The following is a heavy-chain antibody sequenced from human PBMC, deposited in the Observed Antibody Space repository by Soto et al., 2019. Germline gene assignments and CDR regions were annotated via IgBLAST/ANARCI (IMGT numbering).Heavy chain of an antibody. Sequence: ASVKVSCKASGYTFTGYYMHWVRQAPGQGLEWMGWINPNSGGTNYAQKFQGWVTMTRDTSISTAYMELSRLRSDDTAVYYCARYGGYCSSTSCHDAFDIWGQGTMVTVSS. J-gene: IGHJ3*02. V-gene: IGHV1-2*04. CDR1: GYTFTGYY. D-gene: IGHD2-2*01. CDR3: ARYGGYCSSTSCHDAFDI. CDR2: INPNSGGT.